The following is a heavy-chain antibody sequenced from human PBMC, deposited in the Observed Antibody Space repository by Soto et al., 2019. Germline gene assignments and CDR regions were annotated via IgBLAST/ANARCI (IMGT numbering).Heavy chain of an antibody. Sequence: ASVKVSCKASGYTFTSYYVHWVRQAPGQGLEWMGIINPSGGSTSYAQKFQGRVTMTRDTSTSTVYMELSSLRSEDTAVYYCAHSGAESPGKNPIDYWGQGTLVTVSS. CDR2: INPSGGST. CDR1: GYTFTSYY. J-gene: IGHJ4*02. CDR3: AHSGAESPGKNPIDY. V-gene: IGHV1-46*01.